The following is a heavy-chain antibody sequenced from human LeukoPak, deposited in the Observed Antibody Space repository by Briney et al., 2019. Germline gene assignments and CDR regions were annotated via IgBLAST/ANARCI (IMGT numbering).Heavy chain of an antibody. D-gene: IGHD3-10*01. Sequence: SQTLSLTCAISGDSVSSNSAAWNWIRQSPSRGLEWLGRTYYRSKWYNDYAVSVKSRITINPDTSKNQFSLQLNSVTPEDTAVYYCARSRFDMVRGKPNWYFDLWGRGTLVTVSS. CDR1: GDSVSSNSAA. CDR2: TYYRSKWYN. CDR3: ARSRFDMVRGKPNWYFDL. J-gene: IGHJ2*01. V-gene: IGHV6-1*01.